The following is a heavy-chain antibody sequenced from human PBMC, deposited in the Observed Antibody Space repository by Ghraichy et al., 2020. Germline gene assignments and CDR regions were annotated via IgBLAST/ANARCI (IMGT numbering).Heavy chain of an antibody. J-gene: IGHJ6*02. CDR1: GFTFSSYS. CDR2: ISSSSSYI. Sequence: GESLNISCAASGFTFSSYSMNWVRQAPGKGLEWVSSISSSSSYIYYADSVKGRFTISRDNAKNSLYLQMNSLRAEDTAVYYCARDHCSSTSCYTANYYYYYGMDVWGQGTTVTVSS. CDR3: ARDHCSSTSCYTANYYYYYGMDV. D-gene: IGHD2-2*02. V-gene: IGHV3-21*01.